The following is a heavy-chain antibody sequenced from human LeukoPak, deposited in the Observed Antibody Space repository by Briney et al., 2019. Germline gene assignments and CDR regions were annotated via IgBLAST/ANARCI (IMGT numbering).Heavy chain of an antibody. Sequence: GGSLRLSCAVSGFTFRTYWMHWVRQVPGEGLVWVSRISEDGSITNYADSVKGRFSISRDNAKNTLYLQMNSLRAEDTAVYYCGRDLGGRSGYWGQGTLVTVSS. D-gene: IGHD1-26*01. CDR3: GRDLGGRSGY. V-gene: IGHV3-74*01. CDR1: GFTFRTYW. CDR2: ISEDGSIT. J-gene: IGHJ4*02.